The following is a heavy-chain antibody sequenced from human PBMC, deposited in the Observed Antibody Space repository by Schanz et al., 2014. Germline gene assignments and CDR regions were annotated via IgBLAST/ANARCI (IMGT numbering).Heavy chain of an antibody. Sequence: QVHLVQSGAEVKRPGASVKVSCKASEYSFTSYSMHWVRQAPGQRLEWMGWISVYNHNKEYDQKLQGRVTMTTDTSTSTAYMELRSLRSDDTAVYYCAKAEYDILTDSYSRLDPWGQGTLXTVSS. D-gene: IGHD3-9*01. CDR1: EYSFTSYS. CDR2: ISVYNHNK. CDR3: AKAEYDILTDSYSRLDP. J-gene: IGHJ5*02. V-gene: IGHV1-3*01.